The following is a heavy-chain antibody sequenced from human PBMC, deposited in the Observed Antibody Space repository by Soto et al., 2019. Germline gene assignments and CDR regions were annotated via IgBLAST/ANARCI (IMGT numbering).Heavy chain of an antibody. CDR2: IYKSGTT. Sequence: SETLALTCTVSGDSINSYYWSWIRQPPGKGLEWIGYIYKSGTTDYNPSLKSRVTISVDTSKNQFSLKLTSVTAADTAVYYCARDRSSGWGLGDWFDPWGQGTLVTVS. CDR1: GDSINSYY. J-gene: IGHJ5*02. V-gene: IGHV4-59*01. CDR3: ARDRSSGWGLGDWFDP. D-gene: IGHD6-19*01.